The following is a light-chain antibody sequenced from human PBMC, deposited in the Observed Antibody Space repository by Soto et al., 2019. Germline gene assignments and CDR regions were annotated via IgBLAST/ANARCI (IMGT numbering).Light chain of an antibody. CDR2: GDS. Sequence: QLVLTQPPSVSGAPGQRVTISCSESSSNIGAGYNVHWYQQVPGTAPKLLIYGDSNRPSGVPDRFSGSKSGTSASLAITGLQAEDEADYYCQSYDSSLSGWLFGGGTKLTVL. CDR1: SSNIGAGYN. J-gene: IGLJ3*02. CDR3: QSYDSSLSGWL. V-gene: IGLV1-40*01.